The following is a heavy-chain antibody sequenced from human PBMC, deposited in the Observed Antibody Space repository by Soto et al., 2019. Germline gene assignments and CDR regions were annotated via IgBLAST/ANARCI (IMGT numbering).Heavy chain of an antibody. Sequence: SETLSLTCAVYGGSLSGYYWSWIRQPPGKGLEWIGEINHSGSTNYNPSLKSRVTISVDTSKNQFSLKLSSVTAADTAVYYCARVDYDFWSGPDYYYYYMDVWGKGTTVTVCS. D-gene: IGHD3-3*01. CDR1: GGSLSGYY. V-gene: IGHV4-34*01. CDR2: INHSGST. J-gene: IGHJ6*03. CDR3: ARVDYDFWSGPDYYYYYMDV.